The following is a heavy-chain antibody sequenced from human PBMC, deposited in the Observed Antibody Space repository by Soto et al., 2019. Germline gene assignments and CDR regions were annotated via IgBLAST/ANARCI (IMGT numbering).Heavy chain of an antibody. J-gene: IGHJ4*02. V-gene: IGHV3-11*01. Sequence: GGSLRLSCAASGFTFIYYYMSWIRQAPGKGLEWVSYISSSGSTIYYADSVKGRFTISRDNAKNSLYLQMNSLRAEDTAVYYCARDQDYGGNRFDYWGQGTLVTVSS. CDR3: ARDQDYGGNRFDY. D-gene: IGHD4-17*01. CDR2: ISSSGSTI. CDR1: GFTFIYYY.